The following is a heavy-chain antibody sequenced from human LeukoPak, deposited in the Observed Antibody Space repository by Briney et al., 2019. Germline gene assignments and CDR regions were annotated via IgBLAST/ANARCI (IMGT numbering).Heavy chain of an antibody. CDR3: AKSYGDDDAFDI. V-gene: IGHV3-30*18. CDR1: GFTFSRYG. D-gene: IGHD4-17*01. Sequence: GGSLRLSCAASGFTFSRYGMHWVRQAPGKGLAWVAVISYDGSNKYYADSVKGRFTISRDNSKNTLYLQMNSLRAEDTAVYYCAKSYGDDDAFDIWGQGTMVTVSS. CDR2: ISYDGSNK. J-gene: IGHJ3*02.